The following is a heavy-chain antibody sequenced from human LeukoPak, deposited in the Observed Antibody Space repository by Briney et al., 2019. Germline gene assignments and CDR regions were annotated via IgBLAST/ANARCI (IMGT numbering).Heavy chain of an antibody. J-gene: IGHJ4*02. Sequence: PGGSLRLSCAASGFTFSSYSMNWVRQAPGKGLEWVSYISSSSSTIYYADSVKGRFTISRDNAKNSLYLQMNSLRAEDKAVYYCAREKRGYSYGYCLDYWGQGTLVTVSS. CDR2: ISSSSSTI. V-gene: IGHV3-48*01. CDR1: GFTFSSYS. CDR3: AREKRGYSYGYCLDY. D-gene: IGHD5-18*01.